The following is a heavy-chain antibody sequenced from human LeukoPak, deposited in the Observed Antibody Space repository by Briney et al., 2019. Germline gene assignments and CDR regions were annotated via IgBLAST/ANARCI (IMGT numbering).Heavy chain of an antibody. D-gene: IGHD1-1*01. Sequence: SETLSLTCAVYGGSFSGYYWSWIRQPPGKGLEWIGEINHSGSTNYNPSLKSRVTISVDTSKNQFSLKLSSVTAADTAVYYCARTTGTIVDYWGQGTLVTVSS. CDR3: ARTTGTIVDY. CDR2: INHSGST. CDR1: GGSFSGYY. V-gene: IGHV4-34*01. J-gene: IGHJ4*02.